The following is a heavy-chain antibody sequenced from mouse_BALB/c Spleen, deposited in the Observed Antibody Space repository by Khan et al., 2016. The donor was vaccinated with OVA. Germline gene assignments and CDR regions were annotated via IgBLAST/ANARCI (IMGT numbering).Heavy chain of an antibody. J-gene: IGHJ3*01. CDR1: GFTFSSFS. CDR2: ISSGGDNT. CDR3: ARSNYGAFAY. V-gene: IGHV5-9*03. Sequence: EVELVESGGGLVKPGGSLKLSCAASGFTFSSFSMSWVRQTPEQRLEWVATISSGGDNTYYPDSVKGRFTISRANAKNNLYLQMSSLRAEDTALYYCARSNYGAFAYWGQGTLVTVSA. D-gene: IGHD1-1*02.